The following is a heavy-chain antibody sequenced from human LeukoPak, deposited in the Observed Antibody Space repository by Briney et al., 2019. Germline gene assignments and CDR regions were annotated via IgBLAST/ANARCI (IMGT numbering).Heavy chain of an antibody. CDR2: IKQDGSVK. J-gene: IGHJ3*02. Sequence: GGSLRPSSAASVFPISSFWMTWFRRPPGKGLEWLAKIKQDGSVKYYADSVKGRFNISRDNAENSLYLQMNSLRDEDTAIYHCAKFNTNPGYALDIWGQGTMVTVSS. CDR1: VFPISSFW. D-gene: IGHD2-2*01. V-gene: IGHV3-7*01. CDR3: AKFNTNPGYALDI.